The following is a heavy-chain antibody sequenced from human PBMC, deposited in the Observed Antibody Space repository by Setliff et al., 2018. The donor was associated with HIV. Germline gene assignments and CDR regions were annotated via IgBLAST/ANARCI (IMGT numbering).Heavy chain of an antibody. Sequence: KTSETLSLTCTVSNYSISSGYYWWSWVRQPPGKGLEWIGEIYHSGSANYNPSLKSRVIISIDKSKNEFSLKLSSVTAADTAVYYCARRGDFFYYAMDVWGQGTTVTVSS. V-gene: IGHV4-4*02. J-gene: IGHJ6*02. CDR2: IYHSGSA. CDR1: NYSISSGYYW. CDR3: ARRGDFFYYAMDV.